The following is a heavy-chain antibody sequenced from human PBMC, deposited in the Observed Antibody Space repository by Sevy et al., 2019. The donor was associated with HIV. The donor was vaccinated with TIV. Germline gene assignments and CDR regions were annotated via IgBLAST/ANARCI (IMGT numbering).Heavy chain of an antibody. CDR1: GGSITSLY. D-gene: IGHD1-26*01. CDR2: IYYNGHI. Sequence: SETLSLTCTVSGGSITSLYWNWIRQPPGKGLEWIANIYYNGHINYNPSLKSRVTISLDTSKNQFSLRLSSVTAADTAMYDCAGENVWGRGYSWGQGTLVTVSS. CDR3: AGENVWGRGYS. J-gene: IGHJ4*02. V-gene: IGHV4-59*08.